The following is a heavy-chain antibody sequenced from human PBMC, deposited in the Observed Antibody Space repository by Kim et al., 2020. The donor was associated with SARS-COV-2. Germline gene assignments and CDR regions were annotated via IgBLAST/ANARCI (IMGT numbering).Heavy chain of an antibody. V-gene: IGHV3-23*01. CDR1: GFTFTNYA. Sequence: GGSLRLSCVGSGFTFTNYAMSWVRQAPGKGLDWVSRISGSGGDTFYADSVKGRFTISRDNSKNTLYLQMNSLRVEDTAVYYCTRFRWFGEEGFWGQGTLVTVSS. D-gene: IGHD3-10*01. CDR2: ISGSGGDT. J-gene: IGHJ4*02. CDR3: TRFRWFGEEGF.